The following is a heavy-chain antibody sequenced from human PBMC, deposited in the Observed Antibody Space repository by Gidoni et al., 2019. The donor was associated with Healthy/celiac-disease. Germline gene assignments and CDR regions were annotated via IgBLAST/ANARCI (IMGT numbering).Heavy chain of an antibody. V-gene: IGHV1-69*04. CDR3: ARHYYGSGSYCGGGDCYSAPYDY. Sequence: QVQLVQSGAEVKKPGSSVKVSCKASGGTFSSYAISCVRQAPGQGLEWMGRIIPIVCIANYTQKFQGRVTITANKSTSTAYMELSILRSEDTAVYYCARHYYGSGSYCGGGDCYSAPYDYWGQGTLVTVSS. J-gene: IGHJ4*02. CDR2: IIPIVCIA. D-gene: IGHD3-10*01. CDR1: GGTFSSYA.